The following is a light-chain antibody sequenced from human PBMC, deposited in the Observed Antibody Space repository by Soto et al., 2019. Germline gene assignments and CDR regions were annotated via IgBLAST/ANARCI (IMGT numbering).Light chain of an antibody. CDR3: QQYGSSPLLT. CDR2: GAS. J-gene: IGKJ4*01. V-gene: IGKV3-20*01. CDR1: QSVRSSY. Sequence: EIVLTQSPGTLSLSPGERATLSCRASQSVRSSYLAWYQQKPGQAPRLLIYGASSRATGIPDRFSGSGSGTNLSLTISRLEPEDFAVYYCQQYGSSPLLTFGGGTKVEIK.